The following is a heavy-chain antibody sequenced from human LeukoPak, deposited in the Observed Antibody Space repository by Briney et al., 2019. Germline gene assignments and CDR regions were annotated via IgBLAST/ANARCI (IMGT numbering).Heavy chain of an antibody. J-gene: IGHJ3*02. CDR3: ARGIRKVLPSAFDI. Sequence: ASVKVSCKASGYTFTIHDINWVRQAPGQGLEWMGWMNPNSGNTGYAQKFQGRVSMTRNTSISTAYMELSSLRSEDTAVYYCARGIRKVLPSAFDIWGQGTTVTVSS. CDR1: GYTFTIHD. CDR2: MNPNSGNT. D-gene: IGHD2-8*02. V-gene: IGHV1-8*01.